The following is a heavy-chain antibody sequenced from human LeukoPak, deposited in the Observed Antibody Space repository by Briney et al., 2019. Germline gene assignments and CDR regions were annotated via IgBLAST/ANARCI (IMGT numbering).Heavy chain of an antibody. CDR3: ARWPIVVVPAAYNWFDP. Sequence: GASVKVSCKASGYTFTGYYMHWARQAPGQGLEWMEWINPNSGGTNYAQKFQGRVTMTRDTSISTAYMELSRLRSDDTAVYYCARWPIVVVPAAYNWFDPWGQGTLVTVSS. V-gene: IGHV1-2*02. J-gene: IGHJ5*02. CDR1: GYTFTGYY. CDR2: INPNSGGT. D-gene: IGHD2-2*01.